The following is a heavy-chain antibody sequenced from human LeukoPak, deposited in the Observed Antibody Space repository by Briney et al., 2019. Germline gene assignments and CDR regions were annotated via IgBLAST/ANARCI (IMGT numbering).Heavy chain of an antibody. V-gene: IGHV1-2*04. J-gene: IGHJ5*02. CDR1: GYTFTGYY. Sequence: ASVKVSCKASGYTFTGYYMHWVRQAPGQGLEWMGWINPNSGGTNYAQKFQGWVTMTRDTSISTAYMELRSLRSDDTAVYYCARLTPPTRAFSGSTKFDPWGQGTLVTVSS. CDR2: INPNSGGT. CDR3: ARLTPPTRAFSGSTKFDP. D-gene: IGHD3-10*01.